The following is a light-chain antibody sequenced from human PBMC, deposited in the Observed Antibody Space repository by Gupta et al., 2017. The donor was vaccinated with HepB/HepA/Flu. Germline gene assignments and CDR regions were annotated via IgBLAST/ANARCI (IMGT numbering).Light chain of an antibody. CDR3: QYYDSCLSGEV. CDR2: GNS. V-gene: IGLV1-40*01. Sequence: SVLTQPPSVSGAPGQRVTISCTGSSSNIGAGYDVHWYQQLPGTAPKHLIYGNSNRPSGVPDRFSGSKAGTSASRAITGLQAEDEAEDDCQYYDSCLSGEVCGTGTKVTVL. CDR1: SSNIGAGYD. J-gene: IGLJ1*01.